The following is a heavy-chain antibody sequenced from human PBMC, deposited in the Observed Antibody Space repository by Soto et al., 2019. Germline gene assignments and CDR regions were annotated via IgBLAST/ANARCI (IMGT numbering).Heavy chain of an antibody. J-gene: IGHJ6*02. CDR2: MSGSGGST. V-gene: IGHV3-23*01. CDR3: AKGGVSNSSAYYYRMDV. Sequence: GGSLRLSCAASGFTFSSYAMSWVRQAPGKGLEWVSAMSGSGGSTYYADSVKGRFTISRDNSKNTRYLQMNSLRAEDPPVSPCAKGGVSNSSAYYYRMDVWGQGHRVTASS. CDR1: GFTFSSYA. D-gene: IGHD1-1*01.